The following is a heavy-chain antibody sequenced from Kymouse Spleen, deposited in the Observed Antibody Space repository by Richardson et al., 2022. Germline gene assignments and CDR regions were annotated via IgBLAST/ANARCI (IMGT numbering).Heavy chain of an antibody. Sequence: QVQLQQWGAGLLKPSETLSLTCAVYGGSFSGYYWSWIRQPPGKGLEWIGEINHSGSTNYNPSLKSRVTISVDTSKNQFSLKLSSVTAADTAVYYCARGGGCSSTSCSYNWFDPWGQGTLVTVSS. J-gene: IGHJ5*02. CDR2: INHSGST. CDR3: ARGGGCSSTSCSYNWFDP. CDR1: GGSFSGYY. V-gene: IGHV4-34*01. D-gene: IGHD2-2*02.